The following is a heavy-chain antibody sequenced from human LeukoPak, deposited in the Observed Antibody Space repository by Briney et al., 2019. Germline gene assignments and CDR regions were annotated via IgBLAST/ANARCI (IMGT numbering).Heavy chain of an antibody. D-gene: IGHD2-2*02. CDR3: ASHKYPVQAFDV. Sequence: SETLSLTCAVSGGSSSDYYWSWIRQPPGKGLEWIGEINHGGDTNYNSSLQSRVTLSVDTSRNQFSLILSPVTAADTAIYYCASHKYPVQAFDVWGQGTMVTVSS. V-gene: IGHV4-34*01. CDR1: GGSSSDYY. J-gene: IGHJ3*01. CDR2: INHGGDT.